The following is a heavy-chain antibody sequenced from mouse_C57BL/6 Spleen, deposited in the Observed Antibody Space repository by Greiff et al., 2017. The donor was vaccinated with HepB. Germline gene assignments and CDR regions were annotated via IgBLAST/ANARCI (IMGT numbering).Heavy chain of an antibody. CDR2: IDPNSGGT. CDR3: ARRDYRGYYAMDY. Sequence: QVQLQQPGAELVKPGASVKLSCKASGYTFTSYWMHWVKQRPGRGLEWIGRIDPNSGGTKYNEKFKSKATLTVDKPSSTAYMQLSSLTSEDSAVYYCARRDYRGYYAMDYWGQGTSVTVSS. D-gene: IGHD2-4*01. V-gene: IGHV1-72*01. J-gene: IGHJ4*01. CDR1: GYTFTSYW.